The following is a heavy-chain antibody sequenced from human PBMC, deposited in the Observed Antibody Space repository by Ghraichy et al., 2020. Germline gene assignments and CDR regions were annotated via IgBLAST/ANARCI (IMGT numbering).Heavy chain of an antibody. CDR1: GYSISSGYY. Sequence: SQTLSLTCTVSGYSISSGYYWGWIRQPPGKGLEWIGSIYHSGSTYYNPSLKSRVTISVDTSKNQFSLKLSSVTAADTAVYYCARDIDQESSSWFRGGGKNDNWFDPWGQGTLVTVSS. J-gene: IGHJ5*02. CDR2: IYHSGST. V-gene: IGHV4-38-2*02. CDR3: ARDIDQESSSWFRGGGKNDNWFDP. D-gene: IGHD6-13*01.